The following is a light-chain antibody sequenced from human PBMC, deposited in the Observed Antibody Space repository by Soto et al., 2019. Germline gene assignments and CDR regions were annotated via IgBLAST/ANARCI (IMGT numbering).Light chain of an antibody. J-gene: IGKJ1*01. V-gene: IGKV1-5*01. CDR2: DAS. CDR3: QQYNSYPWT. CDR1: QSISSW. Sequence: DIQMPQSPSTLSASVGDRVTITCRASQSISSWLAWYQQKPGKAPKLLIYDASSLESGVPSRFSGSGSGTEFTLTITSLQPDDFATYYCQQYNSYPWTFGQGTKVGIK.